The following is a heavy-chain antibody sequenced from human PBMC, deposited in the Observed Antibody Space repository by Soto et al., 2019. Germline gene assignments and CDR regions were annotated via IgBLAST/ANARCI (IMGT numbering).Heavy chain of an antibody. D-gene: IGHD5-12*01. CDR3: ARDPRGYSGYDDY. Sequence: GGSLRLSCAASGFTFSSYSMNWVRQAPGKGLEWVSSISSSSSYIYYADSVKGRFTISRDNAKNSLYLQMNSLRAEDTAVYYCARDPRGYSGYDDYWGQGTLVTVSS. CDR1: GFTFSSYS. CDR2: ISSSSSYI. J-gene: IGHJ4*02. V-gene: IGHV3-21*01.